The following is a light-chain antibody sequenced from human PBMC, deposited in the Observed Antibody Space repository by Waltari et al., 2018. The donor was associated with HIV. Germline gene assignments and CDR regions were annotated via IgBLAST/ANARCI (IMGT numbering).Light chain of an antibody. CDR2: TSS. CDR3: QQSYSSPRS. V-gene: IGKV1-39*01. J-gene: IGKJ2*03. Sequence: DIQMTQSPSSLSASVGDRVTITCRASQSVSTYLNWYHQRPGQVPNLLIYTSSTLQSGVPSRFSGSGSGTDFTLTISSLQPEDFGTYYCQQSYSSPRSFGQGTKVEIK. CDR1: QSVSTY.